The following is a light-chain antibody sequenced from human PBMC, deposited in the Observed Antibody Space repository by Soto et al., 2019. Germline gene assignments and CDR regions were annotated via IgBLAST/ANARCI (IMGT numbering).Light chain of an antibody. J-gene: IGKJ1*01. V-gene: IGKV3-15*01. CDR3: QQYNHWAPWA. CDR1: QSVSSN. CDR2: GAS. Sequence: EIVMTQSPATLSVSPGERATLSCRASQSVSSNLAWYQQKPGQAPRLLIYGASTRATGIPARFSGSGSGTEFTLTISTLQSQHPEVSYSQQYNHWAPWAFGQGTKVDI.